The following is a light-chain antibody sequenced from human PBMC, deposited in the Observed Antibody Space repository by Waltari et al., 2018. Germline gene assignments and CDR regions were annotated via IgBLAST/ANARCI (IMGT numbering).Light chain of an antibody. V-gene: IGKV2-30*02. CDR1: RSLVHSDGNTH. CDR2: KVS. J-gene: IGKJ2*01. Sequence: DVVMTQSPLSLPVTLGQPASISCTSSRSLVHSDGNTHLIWFQQRPGQAPRRLIYKVSNRDAGVPVRFSGSWSGTDFTLKISRVEAEDVGVYYCMQGTHWPYTFGQGTKLDIK. CDR3: MQGTHWPYT.